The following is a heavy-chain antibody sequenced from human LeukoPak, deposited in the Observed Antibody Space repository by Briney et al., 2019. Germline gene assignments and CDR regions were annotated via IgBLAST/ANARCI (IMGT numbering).Heavy chain of an antibody. CDR2: ISGSGGST. V-gene: IGHV3-23*01. CDR3: AKEALLLRYFDWLLYLSPDY. D-gene: IGHD3-9*01. J-gene: IGHJ4*02. CDR1: GFTFSSYG. Sequence: PGGSLRLSCAASGFTFSSYGMSWVRQAPGKGLEWVSAISGSGGSTYYADSVKGRFTISRDNSKNTLYLQMNSLRAEDTAVYYCAKEALLLRYFDWLLYLSPDYWGQGTLVTVSP.